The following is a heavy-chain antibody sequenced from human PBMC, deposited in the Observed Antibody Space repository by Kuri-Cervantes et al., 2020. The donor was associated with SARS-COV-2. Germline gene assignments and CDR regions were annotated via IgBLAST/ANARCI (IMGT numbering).Heavy chain of an antibody. CDR3: AFSPNFVVVSPYAFDI. J-gene: IGHJ3*02. V-gene: IGHV3-23*01. Sequence: GESLKISCAASGFTFSSYAMSWVRQAPGKGLEWVSAISGSGGSTYYADSVKGRFTISRDNSKNTLYLQMNSLRAVDTAVYYCAFSPNFVVVSPYAFDIWGQGTMVTVSS. CDR1: GFTFSSYA. D-gene: IGHD2-2*01. CDR2: ISGSGGST.